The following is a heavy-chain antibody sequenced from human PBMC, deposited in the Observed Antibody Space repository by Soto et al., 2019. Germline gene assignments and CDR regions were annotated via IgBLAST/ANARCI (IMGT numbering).Heavy chain of an antibody. CDR2: ISAYNGNT. J-gene: IGHJ6*02. Sequence: QVQLVQSGSEVKKPGASVKVSCKASGYTFTSYGISWMRQAPGQGPEWMGWISAYNGNTNYAQKVQGRVTLTTDTSTTTAYMELRSLRSDDTAVYYCARSSYSSSPDYYYGMDVWGQGTTVTVSS. V-gene: IGHV1-18*01. CDR1: GYTFTSYG. CDR3: ARSSYSSSPDYYYGMDV. D-gene: IGHD6-6*01.